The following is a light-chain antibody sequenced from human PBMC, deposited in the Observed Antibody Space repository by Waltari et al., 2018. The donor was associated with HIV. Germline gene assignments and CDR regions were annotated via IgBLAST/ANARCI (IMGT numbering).Light chain of an antibody. J-gene: IGKJ3*01. CDR3: MQALQSRPVTFT. V-gene: IGKV2-28*01. CDR1: QSLLRNAGYNY. CDR2: LGS. Sequence: EIVMTQSPLSLSVTPGEPASFSCKSSQSLLRNAGYNYLDWYVQKPGQSPQLLIYLGSSRASGVPDRFSGSGSGTDFTLNISRVEAEDVGVYYCMQALQSRPVTFTFGPGTKVDIK.